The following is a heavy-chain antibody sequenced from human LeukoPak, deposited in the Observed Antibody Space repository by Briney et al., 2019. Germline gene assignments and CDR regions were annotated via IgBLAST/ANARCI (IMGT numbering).Heavy chain of an antibody. D-gene: IGHD3-16*01. J-gene: IGHJ6*03. CDR3: AGLPRGDTGGSYYYMDV. Sequence: SETLSLTCTVSGYSISSGYYWGWIQQPPGKGLEWIGSIYHSGSTYYNPSLKSRVTIAGDTSKNQFYLKLSSVPAADTAVYYCAGLPRGDTGGSYYYMDVWGKGTTVTVSS. V-gene: IGHV4-38-2*02. CDR2: IYHSGST. CDR1: GYSISSGYY.